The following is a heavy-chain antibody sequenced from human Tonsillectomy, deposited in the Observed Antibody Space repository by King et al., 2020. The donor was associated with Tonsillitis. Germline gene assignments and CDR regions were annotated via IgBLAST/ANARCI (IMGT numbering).Heavy chain of an antibody. D-gene: IGHD3-10*01. Sequence: VQLVESGGGLGKPGESLRLSCEASGFTFTDFYMAWVRQAPGKGLEWVSYISINSSFTKYADSVKGRFTISRDNAKNSLYLQMNSLRVDDTAVYYCAGGERGYYGSVFFDDPNDYFYYMDVWGRGTTVTVSS. CDR1: GFTFTDFY. CDR3: AGGERGYYGSVFFDDPNDYFYYMDV. CDR2: ISINSSFT. V-gene: IGHV3-11*05. J-gene: IGHJ6*03.